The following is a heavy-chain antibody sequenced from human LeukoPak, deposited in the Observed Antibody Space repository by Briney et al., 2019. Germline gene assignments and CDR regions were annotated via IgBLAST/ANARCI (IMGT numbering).Heavy chain of an antibody. CDR1: GASINNNF. V-gene: IGHV4-59*01. CDR3: ASVDNWYDAFDI. Sequence: PSETLSLTCTVSGASINNNFWTWIRQPPGKGLEWIGYIYYSGSTNYNPSLKSRVTISVDTSKNQFSLKLSSVTAADTAVYYCASVDNWYDAFDIWGQGTMVTVSS. CDR2: IYYSGST. D-gene: IGHD1-20*01. J-gene: IGHJ3*02.